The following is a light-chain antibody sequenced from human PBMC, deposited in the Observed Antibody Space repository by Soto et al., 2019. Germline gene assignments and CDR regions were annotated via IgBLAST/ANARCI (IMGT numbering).Light chain of an antibody. J-gene: IGKJ1*01. V-gene: IGKV3-15*01. Sequence: ETVMTPSPATLSVSPGERATLSCRASQSVGSNLAWYQQRPGQPPRLLINGASTRATDIPARFSGSGSGTEFTLTISSLQSEDFAVYYCQQYNNWPQTFGQGTKVDIK. CDR1: QSVGSN. CDR2: GAS. CDR3: QQYNNWPQT.